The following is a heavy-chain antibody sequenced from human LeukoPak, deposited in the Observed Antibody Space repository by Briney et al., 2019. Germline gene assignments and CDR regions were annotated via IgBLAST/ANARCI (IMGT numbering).Heavy chain of an antibody. CDR3: AKVLTAAGLDL. CDR2: IHDDGRT. V-gene: IGHV4/OR15-8*01. J-gene: IGHJ5*02. CDR1: GGSMSDSIT. Sequence: SETLSLTCSVSGGSMSDSITWGWVRQPPGKGLEWLANIHDDGRTAPNPSLRRRLTISQDRSKKQFSLKVSSVTAAGTAFYYCAKVLTAAGLDLWGQGILVTVSS. D-gene: IGHD6-25*01.